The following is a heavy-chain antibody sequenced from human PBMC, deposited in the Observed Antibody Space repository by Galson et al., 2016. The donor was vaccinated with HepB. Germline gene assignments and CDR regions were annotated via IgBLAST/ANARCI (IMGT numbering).Heavy chain of an antibody. CDR1: GFTFANYP. CDR2: IFSDGGSE. V-gene: IGHV3-30-3*01. D-gene: IGHD7-27*01. CDR3: ARDGDPHKWSFDY. Sequence: SLRLSCAASGFTFANYPMHWVRQAPGKGLEWVAIIFSDGGSEYYADSVKGRFTISRDNSKNTLYLQLNSLRTEDTAVYYCARDGDPHKWSFDYWGQGTLVTVSS. J-gene: IGHJ4*02.